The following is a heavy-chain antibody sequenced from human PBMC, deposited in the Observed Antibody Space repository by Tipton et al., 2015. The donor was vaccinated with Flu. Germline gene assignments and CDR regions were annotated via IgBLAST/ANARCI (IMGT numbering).Heavy chain of an antibody. V-gene: IGHV4-59*01. CDR1: GGSITSYY. J-gene: IGHJ6*02. Sequence: GLVKPSETVSLTCTVSGGSITSYYWSWIRQPPGKGLEWIGYIYDSGSTNYNPSLRSRLTISVDSSKNHFSLKLTPVTAADTAIYYCARARAPYYYYGMDVWGQGTTVTVSS. CDR2: IYDSGST. CDR3: ARARAPYYYYGMDV.